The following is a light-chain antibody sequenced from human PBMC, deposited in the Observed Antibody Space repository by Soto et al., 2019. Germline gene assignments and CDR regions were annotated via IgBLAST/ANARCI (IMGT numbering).Light chain of an antibody. J-gene: IGKJ1*01. V-gene: IGKV1-17*03. Sequence: DIQMTQSPSAMSASVGDRVSITCRASQGIGNYLTWFQQKSGNVPKRLIYGASTLQSGVPSRFSGNGSGTEFTLTIISLQPEDSATYYCLQHNNYPWTFGLGTKWIS. CDR2: GAS. CDR1: QGIGNY. CDR3: LQHNNYPWT.